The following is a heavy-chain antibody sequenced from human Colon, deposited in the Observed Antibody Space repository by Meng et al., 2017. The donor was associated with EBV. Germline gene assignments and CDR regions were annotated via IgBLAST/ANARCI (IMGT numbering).Heavy chain of an antibody. CDR1: GGTNRSGGEA. D-gene: IGHD5-18*01. CDR2: IYYRGSN. V-gene: IGHV4-30-4*01. J-gene: IGHJ2*01. CDR3: ARVGWRQWSFDI. Sequence: LQGSRPGMGEPAPDLPLACSVAGGTNRSGGEALSWSCMAPGKGLESIGNIYYRGSNSSNQHLKSRVTISVDTSNNQFSLKLSSVTAADTAVYYCARVGWRQWSFDIWGRGTLVTVSS.